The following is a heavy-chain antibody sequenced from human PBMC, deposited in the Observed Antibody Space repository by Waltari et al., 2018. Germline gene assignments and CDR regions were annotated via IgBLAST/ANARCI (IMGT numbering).Heavy chain of an antibody. V-gene: IGHV3-15*01. CDR3: TTDFHSEYAEYYFDN. CDR1: GFGLNASW. D-gene: IGHD2-2*01. Sequence: VELVDSGGGSVKPGGSLRVSCSASGFGLNASWRGWVRQRPGKGLEWVGRFKFRSDGGTADYAAPVKDRFFISRDDSKPTLYLQMNSLKTEDTAVYYCTTDFHSEYAEYYFDNWTQGTLVTVSS. J-gene: IGHJ4*02. CDR2: FKFRSDGGTA.